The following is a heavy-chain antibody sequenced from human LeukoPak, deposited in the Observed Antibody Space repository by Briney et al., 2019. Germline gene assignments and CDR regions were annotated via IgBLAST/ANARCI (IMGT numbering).Heavy chain of an antibody. CDR3: ARVPRGGGRFDP. Sequence: SGGSLRLSCAASRFTFSSYAMHWVRQAPGKGLEWVALISYDGSDKYYADSVEGRFTISRDNSKNTLYLQMNCLRAEDTAVYYCARVPRGGGRFDPWGQGTLVTVSS. CDR1: RFTFSSYA. V-gene: IGHV3-30*04. CDR2: ISYDGSDK. J-gene: IGHJ5*02. D-gene: IGHD3-16*01.